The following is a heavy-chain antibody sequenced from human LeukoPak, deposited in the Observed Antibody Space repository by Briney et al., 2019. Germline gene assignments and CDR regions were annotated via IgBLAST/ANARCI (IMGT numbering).Heavy chain of an antibody. CDR3: ARAGYYDSSGYPLDYYYYGMDV. Sequence: ASVKVSCKASGYTFTSYDINWVRQATGQGLEWMGWMNPNSGNTGYAQKFQGRVTMTRNTSISTAYMELSSLRSEDTAVYYCARAGYYDSSGYPLDYYYYGMDVWGQGTTVTVS. J-gene: IGHJ6*02. CDR1: GYTFTSYD. CDR2: MNPNSGNT. D-gene: IGHD3-22*01. V-gene: IGHV1-8*01.